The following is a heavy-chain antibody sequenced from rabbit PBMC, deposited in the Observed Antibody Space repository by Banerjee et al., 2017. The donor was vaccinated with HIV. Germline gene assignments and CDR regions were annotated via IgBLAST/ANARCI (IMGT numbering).Heavy chain of an antibody. J-gene: IGHJ4*01. CDR1: GFSFSSSYW. V-gene: IGHV1S45*01. Sequence: QEQLEESGGDLVKPEGSLTLTCTASGFSFSSSYWICWIRQAPGKGLEWIACIDAGSNGNTYYASWAKGRFTVSKTSSTTVTLQMTSLTAADTATYFCAREEYVGYGYANLWGPGTLVTVS. CDR3: AREEYVGYGYANL. CDR2: IDAGSNGNT. D-gene: IGHD6-1*01.